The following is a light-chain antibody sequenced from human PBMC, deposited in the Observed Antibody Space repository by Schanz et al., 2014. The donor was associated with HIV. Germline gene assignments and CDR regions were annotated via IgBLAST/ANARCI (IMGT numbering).Light chain of an antibody. Sequence: QLVLTQSPSASASLGASVKLTCTLSSGHSSYAIAWHQQQPEKGPRYLMKLNSDGSHSKGDGIPDRFSGSSSGAERYLTTSGQQSEEEADYCCQTRSTGIRVFGGGTKLTVL. CDR3: QTRSTGIRV. J-gene: IGLJ3*02. V-gene: IGLV4-69*01. CDR1: SGHSSYA. CDR2: LNSDGSH.